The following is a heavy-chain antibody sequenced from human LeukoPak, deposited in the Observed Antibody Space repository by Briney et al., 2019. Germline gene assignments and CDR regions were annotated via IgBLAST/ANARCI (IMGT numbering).Heavy chain of an antibody. Sequence: GGSLRLSCAASGFTLSSYWMHWVRQAPGKGLVWVSLINSAGSTTTYADSVKGRFTISRDNAKNTLYLQMNSLRAEDTAVYYCASSYGSGRFDPWGQGTLVTVSS. V-gene: IGHV3-74*01. D-gene: IGHD3-10*01. CDR3: ASSYGSGRFDP. CDR2: INSAGSTT. CDR1: GFTLSSYW. J-gene: IGHJ5*02.